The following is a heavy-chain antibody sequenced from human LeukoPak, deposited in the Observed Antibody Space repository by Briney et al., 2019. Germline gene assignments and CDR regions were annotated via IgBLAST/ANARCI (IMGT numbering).Heavy chain of an antibody. CDR3: AKLCGSGWYEVVDN. CDR2: ISGSGAAT. Sequence: GGSLRLSCAASGFTFSSYAMSWVRQAPGKGLEWVSVISGSGAATNYADSVKGRFTISKDDSKNTLYLQMNSLRVEDTAVYYCAKLCGSGWYEVVDNWGQGTLVIVSS. V-gene: IGHV3-23*01. J-gene: IGHJ4*02. D-gene: IGHD6-19*01. CDR1: GFTFSSYA.